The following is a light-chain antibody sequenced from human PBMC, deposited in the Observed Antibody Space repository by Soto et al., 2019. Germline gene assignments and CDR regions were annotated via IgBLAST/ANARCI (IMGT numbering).Light chain of an antibody. CDR1: QSVNSNY. J-gene: IGKJ1*01. Sequence: EIVLTQSTGTLSLSPGERATLSCRASQSVNSNYLAWYQQKPGQALRLLIYAASSKATGISDRFSGGGSGTDFTLTISRMEPEDFAVYYCQQYRSGMFCQGTKVEIK. CDR2: AAS. CDR3: QQYRSGM. V-gene: IGKV3-20*01.